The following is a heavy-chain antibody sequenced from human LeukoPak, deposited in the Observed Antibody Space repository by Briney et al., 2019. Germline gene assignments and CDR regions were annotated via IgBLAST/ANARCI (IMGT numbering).Heavy chain of an antibody. Sequence: GGSLRLSCVASGFAFSNYAMSWVRQAPGMGLEWVSSISAGGGGTYYADSVKGRFTISRDNAKNTLYLQMNSLRAEGTAIYYCAKEDSSSSRYYFEYWGQGALVTVSS. J-gene: IGHJ4*02. V-gene: IGHV3-23*01. CDR1: GFAFSNYA. CDR3: AKEDSSSSRYYFEY. CDR2: ISAGGGGT. D-gene: IGHD6-6*01.